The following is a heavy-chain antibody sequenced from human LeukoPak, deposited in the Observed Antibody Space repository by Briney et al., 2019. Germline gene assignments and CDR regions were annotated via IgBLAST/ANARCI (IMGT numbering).Heavy chain of an antibody. V-gene: IGHV3-15*01. D-gene: IGHD6-19*01. J-gene: IGHJ4*02. Sequence: GGSLRLSCAASGFTFSNAWMSWVRQAPGKGLEWVGRIKSKTDGGTTDYAAPVKGRFIISRDDSKNTLYLQMNSLKTEDTAVYYCTSLSSGWYRADYWGQGTLVTVSS. CDR1: GFTFSNAW. CDR2: IKSKTDGGTT. CDR3: TSLSSGWYRADY.